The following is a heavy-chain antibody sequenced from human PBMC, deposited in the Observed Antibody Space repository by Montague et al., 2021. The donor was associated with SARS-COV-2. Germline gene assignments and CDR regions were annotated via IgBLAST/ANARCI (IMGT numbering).Heavy chain of an antibody. D-gene: IGHD4-11*01. CDR1: GFSLSTDW. Sequence: SLRLSCAASGFSLSTDWMSWVRQAPGKGLEWVANINGDGSAKSYVGSVKGRFTISRDNANNSLYLQMNSLRAEDTAVYYCARDSYTKGDYWGQGTLVSVSS. CDR3: ARDSYTKGDY. V-gene: IGHV3-7*03. J-gene: IGHJ4*02. CDR2: INGDGSAK.